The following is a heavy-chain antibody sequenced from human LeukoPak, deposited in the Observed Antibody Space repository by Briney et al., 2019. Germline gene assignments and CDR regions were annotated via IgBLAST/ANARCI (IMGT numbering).Heavy chain of an antibody. V-gene: IGHV3-33*01. J-gene: IGHJ4*02. CDR3: ARDRAYGSGSGFDY. CDR2: IWYDGSNK. CDR1: GFTFSSYG. Sequence: GGSLRLSCVASGFTFSSYGMHWVRQAPGKGLEWVAVIWYDGSNKYYADSVKGRFTISRDNSKNTLYLQMNSLRAEDTAVYYCARDRAYGSGSGFDYWGQGTLVTVSS. D-gene: IGHD3-10*01.